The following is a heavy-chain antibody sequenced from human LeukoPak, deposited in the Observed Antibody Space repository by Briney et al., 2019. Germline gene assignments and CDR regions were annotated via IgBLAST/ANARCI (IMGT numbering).Heavy chain of an antibody. CDR2: IYSGDTT. CDR1: GFTVSDNY. CDR3: AMRQSLLH. Sequence: GGSLRLSCAVSGFTVSDNYMSWVRQAPGKGLEWVSLIYSGDTTLYADSVKGRFTISRDISKNTLYLQMNSLRAEDTAVYYCAMRQSLLHWGQGTLVTVSS. V-gene: IGHV3-53*01. J-gene: IGHJ4*02. D-gene: IGHD2-15*01.